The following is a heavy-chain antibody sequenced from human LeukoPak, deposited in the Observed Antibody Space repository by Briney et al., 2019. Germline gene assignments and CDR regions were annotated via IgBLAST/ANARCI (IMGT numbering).Heavy chain of an antibody. D-gene: IGHD6-19*01. J-gene: IGHJ1*01. CDR3: ARDQIASSGWYAEYFQH. V-gene: IGHV1-46*01. Sequence: ASVKVSCKASGYTFTSYYMHWVRQAPGQGLEWMGIINPSGGSTSYAQKFQGRVTMTRDTSTSTVYMELSSLRSEDTAVYYRARDQIASSGWYAEYFQHWGQGTLVTVSS. CDR1: GYTFTSYY. CDR2: INPSGGST.